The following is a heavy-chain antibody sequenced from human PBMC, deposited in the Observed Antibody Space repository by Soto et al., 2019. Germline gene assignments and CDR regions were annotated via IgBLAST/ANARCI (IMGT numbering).Heavy chain of an antibody. D-gene: IGHD6-13*01. CDR2: INHSGST. CDR1: GGSFSGYY. V-gene: IGHV4-34*01. J-gene: IGHJ6*03. Sequence: SETLSLTCAVYGGSFSGYYWSWIRQPPGKGLEWIGEINHSGSTNYNPSLKSRVNKSVDTSKNQFSMKLSSVTTADTTVYYCAGGQGVAAAGTGGSDYYYYYYMDVWGKGTTVTVSS. CDR3: AGGQGVAAAGTGGSDYYYYYYMDV.